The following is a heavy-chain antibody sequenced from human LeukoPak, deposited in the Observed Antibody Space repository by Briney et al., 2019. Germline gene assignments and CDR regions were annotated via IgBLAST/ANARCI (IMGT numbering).Heavy chain of an antibody. CDR2: IYYSGST. D-gene: IGHD5-12*01. CDR3: ARIYSGYDGQSFDY. Sequence: PSETLSLTCTVSGGSISSSSYYWSWIRQPPGKGLEWIGYIYYSGSTNYNPSLKSRVTISVDTSKNQFSLKLSSVTAADTAVYYCARIYSGYDGQSFDYWGQGTLVTVSS. CDR1: GGSISSSSYY. J-gene: IGHJ4*02. V-gene: IGHV4-61*01.